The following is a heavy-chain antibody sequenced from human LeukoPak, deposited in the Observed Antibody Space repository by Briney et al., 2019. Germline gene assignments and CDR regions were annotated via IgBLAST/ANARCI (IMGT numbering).Heavy chain of an antibody. V-gene: IGHV3-23*01. CDR3: AKGAHSSGWYSRSDAFDI. CDR2: ISGSGGST. Sequence: PGGSLRLSCAASGFTVSNNYMSWVRQAPGKGLEWVSAISGSGGSTYYADSVKGRFTISRDNSKNTLYLQMNSLRAEDTAVYYCAKGAHSSGWYSRSDAFDIWGQGTMVTVSS. CDR1: GFTVSNNY. J-gene: IGHJ3*02. D-gene: IGHD6-19*01.